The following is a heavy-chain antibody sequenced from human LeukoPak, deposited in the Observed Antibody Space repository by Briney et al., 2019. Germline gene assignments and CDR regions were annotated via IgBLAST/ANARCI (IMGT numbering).Heavy chain of an antibody. D-gene: IGHD3-16*01. CDR3: ARMGSDY. CDR2: IHHSGYT. Sequence: SETLSLTCVVSGDAISSGNYWGWIRQPPEKGLEWIGNIHHSGYTNYNPSLKSRVTISVDTSKNQFSLKMKSVTAADTAVYYCARMGSDYWGQGTLVTVS. V-gene: IGHV4-38-2*01. J-gene: IGHJ4*02. CDR1: GDAISSGNY.